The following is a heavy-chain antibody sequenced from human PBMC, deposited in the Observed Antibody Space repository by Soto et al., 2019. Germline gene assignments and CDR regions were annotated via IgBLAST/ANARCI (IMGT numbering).Heavy chain of an antibody. Sequence: EVQLVESGGGLVQPGRSLRLSCAAYGFTFDDYAMHWVRQAPGKGLEWVSGISWNSGSIGYADSVKGRFTISRDNAKNPLDLQMNSLRAEDTALYYCAKEVIIGGAAGWFDPWGQGTLVTVSS. D-gene: IGHD3-3*01. CDR2: ISWNSGSI. J-gene: IGHJ5*02. CDR3: AKEVIIGGAAGWFDP. CDR1: GFTFDDYA. V-gene: IGHV3-9*01.